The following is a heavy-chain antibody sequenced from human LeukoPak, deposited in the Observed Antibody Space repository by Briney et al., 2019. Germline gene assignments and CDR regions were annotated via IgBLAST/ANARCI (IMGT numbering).Heavy chain of an antibody. CDR3: AGNRGWYMYDQ. D-gene: IGHD6-19*01. CDR1: GDSINSHH. CDR2: IYHSGST. J-gene: IGHJ5*02. V-gene: IGHV4-59*11. Sequence: SETLSLTCTVSGDSINSHHWSWIRQPPGKGLEWIGYIYHSGSTNYNPSLKSRVTISLDTSMNQFSPKLSSVTAADTAVYYCAGNRGWYMYDQWGQGILVTVSS.